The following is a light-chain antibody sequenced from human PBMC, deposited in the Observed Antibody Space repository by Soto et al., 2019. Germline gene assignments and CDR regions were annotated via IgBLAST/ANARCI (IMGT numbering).Light chain of an antibody. Sequence: EILLTQSPATLSLSPGERATLSCRASQSVSSYLAWYQQKPGKAPRLLIYDASNRATGIPARFSGSGSGTDFTLTISSLEPEDFAVYYCQQYVSPTRTFGQGTKVDIK. CDR1: QSVSSY. CDR2: DAS. CDR3: QQYVSPTRT. V-gene: IGKV3-11*01. J-gene: IGKJ1*01.